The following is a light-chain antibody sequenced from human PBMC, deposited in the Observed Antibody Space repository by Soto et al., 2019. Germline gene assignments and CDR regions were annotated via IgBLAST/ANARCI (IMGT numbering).Light chain of an antibody. J-gene: IGKJ5*01. CDR2: DSS. Sequence: IVLTQSRATLSLSPRASATLSCGASQSVSSYLAWYQQKPGLAPRLVIYDSSIRATGIPDRFSGSGPGTDFTLTISRLEPEDFAMYFCQQYGNSPQITFGQGTRLEIK. CDR1: QSVSSY. CDR3: QQYGNSPQIT. V-gene: IGKV3D-20*01.